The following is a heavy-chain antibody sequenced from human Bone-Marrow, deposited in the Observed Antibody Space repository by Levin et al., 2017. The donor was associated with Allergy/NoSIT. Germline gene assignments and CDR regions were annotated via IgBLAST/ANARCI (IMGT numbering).Heavy chain of an antibody. CDR2: INPNSGGT. D-gene: IGHD2-2*01. CDR1: GYTFTDYY. CDR3: ARDLQQLLVNGMDV. V-gene: IGHV1-2*02. Sequence: ASVKVSCKASGYTFTDYYIHWVRQAPGQGLEWMGWINPNSGGTNYEQKFQGRVTMTRDTSISTAYMELSRLRSDDTAVYYCARDLQQLLVNGMDVWGQGTTVTVSS. J-gene: IGHJ6*02.